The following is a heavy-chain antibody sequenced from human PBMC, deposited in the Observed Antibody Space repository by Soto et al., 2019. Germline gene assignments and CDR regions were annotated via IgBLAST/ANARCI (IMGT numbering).Heavy chain of an antibody. CDR1: GFTFSSYA. D-gene: IGHD1-26*01. CDR2: ISGTGTST. V-gene: IGHV3-23*01. CDR3: AKDQYSGSPGRPGC. J-gene: IGHJ1*01. Sequence: GGSLRLSCAASGFTFSSYAMSWVRQAPGKGLEWVSTISGTGTSTYYADSVKGRFTISRDNSKNTLYLQMNTLRAENPAVYFCAKDQYSGSPGRPGCWGQGTLGGVSS.